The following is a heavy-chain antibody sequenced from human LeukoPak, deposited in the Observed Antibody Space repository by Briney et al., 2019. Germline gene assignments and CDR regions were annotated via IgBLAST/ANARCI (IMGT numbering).Heavy chain of an antibody. CDR2: VYYSGGT. V-gene: IGHV4-39*07. Sequence: PSGTLSLTCTVSGGSISSSSYYWGGIRQPPGKGLEWGGSVYYSGGTNYNPSLKSRVTMSEDTPKNQCSLKLSSATAAATAVYYCARDCYKYDSRGYRIFDYWGQGTLVTVSS. CDR3: ARDCYKYDSRGYRIFDY. D-gene: IGHD3-22*01. J-gene: IGHJ4*02. CDR1: GGSISSSSYY.